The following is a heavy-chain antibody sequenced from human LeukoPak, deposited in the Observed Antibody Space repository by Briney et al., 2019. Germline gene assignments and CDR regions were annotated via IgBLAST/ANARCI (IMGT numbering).Heavy chain of an antibody. V-gene: IGHV1-2*02. CDR1: GYTFTNYY. CDR3: ARGGDSSSWFTSPDY. D-gene: IGHD6-13*01. Sequence: ASVKVSCKASGYTFTNYYIHWVRQAPGQGLEWMGWINPNSGGTNYAQKFQGRVTMTRDTSISTAYVELRRLKSDDTARYYCARGGDSSSWFTSPDYWGQGTLVTVSS. J-gene: IGHJ4*02. CDR2: INPNSGGT.